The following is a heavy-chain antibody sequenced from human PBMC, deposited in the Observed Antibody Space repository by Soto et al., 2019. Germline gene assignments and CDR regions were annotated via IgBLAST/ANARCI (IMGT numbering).Heavy chain of an antibody. CDR1: GYTFTNYD. CDR2: MDPNSGNT. CDR3: ARPSRGWSYYFDY. Sequence: VASVKVSCKASGYTFTNYDINWVRQATGQGLEWMGGMDPNSGNTVYAQKFQGRVTMTRNTSTSTAYMELSSLRSEDTAVYFCARPSRGWSYYFDYWGQGALVTVSS. D-gene: IGHD6-19*01. J-gene: IGHJ4*02. V-gene: IGHV1-8*01.